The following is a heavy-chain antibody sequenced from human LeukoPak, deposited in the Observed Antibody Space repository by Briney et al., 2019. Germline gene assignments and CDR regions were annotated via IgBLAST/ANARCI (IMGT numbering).Heavy chain of an antibody. J-gene: IGHJ4*02. D-gene: IGHD4-17*01. CDR2: IIPIFGTA. CDR3: ATAITPDYGDKRWTFDY. Sequence: VASVKVSCKASGGTFSSYAISWVRQAPGQGLEWMGGIIPIFGTANYAQKFQGRVTITADESTSTAYMELSSLRSEDTAVYYCATAITPDYGDKRWTFDYWGQGTLVTVSS. V-gene: IGHV1-69*13. CDR1: GGTFSSYA.